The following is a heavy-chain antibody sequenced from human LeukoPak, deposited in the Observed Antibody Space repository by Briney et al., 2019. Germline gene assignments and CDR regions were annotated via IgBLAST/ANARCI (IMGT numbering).Heavy chain of an antibody. J-gene: IGHJ6*02. CDR3: ARRRYSYLDYYYGMDV. CDR1: GGSISSGGYY. V-gene: IGHV4-31*03. Sequence: PSETLSLTCTVSGGSISSGGYYWSWIRQHPGKGLEWIGYIYYSGSIYYNPSLKSRVTISVDTSKNQFSLKLSSVTAADTAVYYCARRRYSYLDYYYGMDVWGQGTTVTVSS. CDR2: IYYSGSI. D-gene: IGHD5-18*01.